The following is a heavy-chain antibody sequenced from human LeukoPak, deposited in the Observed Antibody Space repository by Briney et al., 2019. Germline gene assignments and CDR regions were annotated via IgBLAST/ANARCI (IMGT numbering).Heavy chain of an antibody. CDR1: GFTFSSYS. CDR3: ARDLFAAAGRYYYYYMDV. J-gene: IGHJ6*03. D-gene: IGHD6-13*01. Sequence: TGGSLRLSCAASGFTFSSYSMNWVRQAPGKGLEWVSSISSSGSAIYYADSLKGRFTISRDNAKNSLYLQMNSLRAEDTAVYYCARDLFAAAGRYYYYYMDVWGKGTTVTVSS. CDR2: ISSSGSAI. V-gene: IGHV3-21*01.